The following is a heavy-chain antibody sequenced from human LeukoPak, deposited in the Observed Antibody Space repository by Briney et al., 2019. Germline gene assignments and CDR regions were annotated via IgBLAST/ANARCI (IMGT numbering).Heavy chain of an antibody. CDR3: GRVVTRSTWSWDTEH. Sequence: GGPLRLSCAVFGFSLDDYAVQCVRQAPGKGLEWVSGISWRTGIIGYADSVRGRFNIYRDNAKKSVYLEMNSLRIEYTAVNYCGRVVTRSTWSWDTEHWGQGTTVIVSS. CDR2: ISWRTGII. V-gene: IGHV3-9*01. D-gene: IGHD2-21*01. CDR1: GFSLDDYA. J-gene: IGHJ1*01.